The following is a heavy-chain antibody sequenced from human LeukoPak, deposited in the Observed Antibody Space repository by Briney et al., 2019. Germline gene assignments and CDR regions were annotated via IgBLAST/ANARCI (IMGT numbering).Heavy chain of an antibody. D-gene: IGHD1-1*01. Sequence: GGSLRLSCAASGFSFSSYWMHWVRPAPGKGLVWVSRINGDGSSTRYAGSVKGRFIISRDNAKNTLYLQMNSLRAEDTAVYYCARGGLNALEAFDIWGQGTLVTVCS. J-gene: IGHJ3*02. V-gene: IGHV3-74*01. CDR1: GFSFSSYW. CDR3: ARGGLNALEAFDI. CDR2: INGDGSST.